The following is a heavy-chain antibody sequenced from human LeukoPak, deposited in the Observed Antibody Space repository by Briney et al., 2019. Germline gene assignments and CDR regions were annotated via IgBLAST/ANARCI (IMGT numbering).Heavy chain of an antibody. CDR1: GFTFSSYA. V-gene: IGHV3-23*01. Sequence: GGSLRLSCAASGFTFSSYAMSWVRQAPGKGLEWVSFISGSGVRTYYADSVKGRFTISRDNSKNTLYLQMNSLRAEDTAVYSCAKDTSYCTGTSCYPDAFDIWGQGTMVTVSS. CDR3: AKDTSYCTGTSCYPDAFDI. CDR2: ISGSGVRT. D-gene: IGHD2-2*01. J-gene: IGHJ3*02.